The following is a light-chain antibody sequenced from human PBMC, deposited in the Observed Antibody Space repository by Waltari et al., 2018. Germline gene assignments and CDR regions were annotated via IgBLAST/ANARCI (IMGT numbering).Light chain of an antibody. CDR1: QSVLSRSDNKNY. V-gene: IGKV4-1*01. CDR3: HQYYSSLQT. Sequence: DIVMTQSPDSLPASLGERATINCKSSQSVLSRSDNKNYLSGYQQKPGQPPKLLIYWASTRESGVPDRFSGSGSGTDFTLTISTLQAEDVAVYYCHQYYSSLQTFGQGTKVEIK. J-gene: IGKJ1*01. CDR2: WAS.